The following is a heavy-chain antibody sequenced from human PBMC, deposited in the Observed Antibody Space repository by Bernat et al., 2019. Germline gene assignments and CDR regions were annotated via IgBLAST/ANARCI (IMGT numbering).Heavy chain of an antibody. D-gene: IGHD6-13*01. Sequence: QVQLVESGGGVVQPGRSLRLSCAASGFTFSSYAMHRVRQAPGKGLEWVAVISYDGSNKYYADSVKGRFTISRDNSKNTLYLQMNSLRAEDTAVYYCAKGDSSSWIYYYGMGVWGQGTTVTVSS. CDR3: AKGDSSSWIYYYGMGV. J-gene: IGHJ6*02. CDR1: GFTFSSYA. V-gene: IGHV3-30*01. CDR2: ISYDGSNK.